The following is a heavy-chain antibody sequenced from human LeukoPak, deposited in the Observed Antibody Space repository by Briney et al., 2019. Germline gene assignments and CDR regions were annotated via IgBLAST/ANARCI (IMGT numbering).Heavy chain of an antibody. V-gene: IGHV3-48*03. D-gene: IGHD3-10*01. CDR2: IGSSGSTI. J-gene: IGHJ6*03. Sequence: PGGSLRLSCAASGFTFSSYEMNWVRQAPGKGLEWVSYIGSSGSTIYYADSVKGRFTISRDNAKNSLYLQMNSLRAEDTAVYYCARLITMVRGGYYYMDVWGKGTTVTISS. CDR3: ARLITMVRGGYYYMDV. CDR1: GFTFSSYE.